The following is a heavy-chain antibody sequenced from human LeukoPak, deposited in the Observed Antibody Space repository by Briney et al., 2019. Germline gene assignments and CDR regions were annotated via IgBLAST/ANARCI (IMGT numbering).Heavy chain of an antibody. CDR3: ARDIKGGDYGGNSIDY. D-gene: IGHD4-23*01. J-gene: IGHJ4*02. CDR2: ISYDGSNK. Sequence: PGGSLRLSCAASGFTFSSYAMHWVRQAPGKGLEWVAVISYDGSNKYYADSVKGRFTISRDNAKNSLYLQMNSLRAEDTAVYYCARDIKGGDYGGNSIDYWGQGTLVTVSS. V-gene: IGHV3-30*04. CDR1: GFTFSSYA.